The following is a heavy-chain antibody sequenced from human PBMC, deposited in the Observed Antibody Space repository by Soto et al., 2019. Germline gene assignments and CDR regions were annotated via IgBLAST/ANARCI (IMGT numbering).Heavy chain of an antibody. CDR3: AKDRRRSWSFDY. D-gene: IGHD6-13*01. CDR2: ISYDGSNK. CDR1: GFTFSRDG. V-gene: IGHV3-30*18. J-gene: IGHJ4*02. Sequence: QVQLVESGGGVVQPGRSLRLSCAASGFTFSRDGMHWVRQAPGKGLEWVAVISYDGSNKYYADSVKGRFTISRDNPKNTLYLQMNSLRTEDPAVYYCAKDRRRSWSFDYWGQGPLVTVSS.